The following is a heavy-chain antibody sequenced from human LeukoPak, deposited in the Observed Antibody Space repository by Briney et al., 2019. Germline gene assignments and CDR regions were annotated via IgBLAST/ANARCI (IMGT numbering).Heavy chain of an antibody. CDR1: GDSISGYY. Sequence: SETLSLTCTVSGDSISGYYGSWIRQSPGKGLEWMGNIYDGGSTNYNPSLMSRVTISVDTSKNQLSPSLKSVTAADTALYYCARRIVDSGYDCLDYWGQGNPVTVSS. CDR3: ARRIVDSGYDCLDY. CDR2: IYDGGST. J-gene: IGHJ4*02. D-gene: IGHD5-12*01. V-gene: IGHV4-59*01.